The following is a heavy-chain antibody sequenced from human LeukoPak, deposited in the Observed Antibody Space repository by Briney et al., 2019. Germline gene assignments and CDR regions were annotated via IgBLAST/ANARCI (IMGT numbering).Heavy chain of an antibody. CDR1: GFTFSSYV. J-gene: IGHJ6*03. Sequence: PGGSLRLSCAASGFTFSSYVMHWVRQAPGKGLEWVAIISYDGSNEYYADSVKGRFTISRDNSKNTLYLQMNNLRAEDTAVYYCARGQRAHVEWSYYMDVWGKGTTVTVTS. D-gene: IGHD3-3*01. CDR3: ARGQRAHVEWSYYMDV. CDR2: ISYDGSNE. V-gene: IGHV3-30*04.